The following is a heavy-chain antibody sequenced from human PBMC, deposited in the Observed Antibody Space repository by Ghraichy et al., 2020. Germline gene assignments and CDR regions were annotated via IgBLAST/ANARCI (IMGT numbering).Heavy chain of an antibody. V-gene: IGHV4-31*03. CDR2: IYYGGNT. Sequence: SQTLSLTCTVSGGSISSGGYYWSWIRQHPEKGLEWIGYIYYGGNTYYNPSLKSRVTISIDESTNQFSLNLGSLTAADTAVYYCASGRGRSSGSGLSYYFDYWGQGTLVTVSS. CDR1: GGSISSGGYY. CDR3: ASGRGRSSGSGLSYYFDY. D-gene: IGHD3-3*01. J-gene: IGHJ4*02.